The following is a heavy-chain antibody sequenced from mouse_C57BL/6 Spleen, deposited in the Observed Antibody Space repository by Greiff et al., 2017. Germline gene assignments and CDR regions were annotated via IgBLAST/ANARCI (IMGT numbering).Heavy chain of an antibody. CDR1: GFSLSTSGMG. CDR2: IYWDDDK. CDR3: AREGNYAWFAY. V-gene: IGHV8-12*01. Sequence: QVQLKESGPGILQSSQTLSLTCSFSGFSLSTSGMGVSWIRQPSGKGLEWLAHIYWDDDKRYNPSLKGRLTISKDTSGNQVFLKITSVDTADTATYYCAREGNYAWFAYWGQGTLVTVSA. D-gene: IGHD2-1*01. J-gene: IGHJ3*01.